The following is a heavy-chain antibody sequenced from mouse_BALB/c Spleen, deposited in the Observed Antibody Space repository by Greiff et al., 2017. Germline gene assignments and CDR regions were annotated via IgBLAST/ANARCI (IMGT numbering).Heavy chain of an antibody. CDR1: GFTFSSFG. V-gene: IGHV5-17*02. CDR3: ARSRGSGSSYFDY. CDR2: ISSGSSTI. J-gene: IGHJ2*01. Sequence: EVQLVESGGGLVQPGGSRKLSCAASGFTFSSFGMHWVRQAPEKGLEWVAYISSGSSTIYYADTVKGRFTISRDNPKNTLFLQMTSLRSEDTAMYYCARSRGSGSSYFDYWGQGTTLTVSS. D-gene: IGHD1-1*01.